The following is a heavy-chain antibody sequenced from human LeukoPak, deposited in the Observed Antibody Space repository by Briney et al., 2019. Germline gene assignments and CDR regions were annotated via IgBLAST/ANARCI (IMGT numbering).Heavy chain of an antibody. CDR1: GGSISSYC. J-gene: IGHJ3*02. CDR2: IYYSGST. D-gene: IGHD2-2*01. V-gene: IGHV4-59*08. Sequence: SETLSLTCTVSGGSISSYCWSWIRQPPGKGLEWIGYIYYSGSTNYNPSLKSRVTISVDTSKNQFSLKLSFVTAADTAVYYCARLFEPAAFSDAFDIWGQGTMVTVSS. CDR3: ARLFEPAAFSDAFDI.